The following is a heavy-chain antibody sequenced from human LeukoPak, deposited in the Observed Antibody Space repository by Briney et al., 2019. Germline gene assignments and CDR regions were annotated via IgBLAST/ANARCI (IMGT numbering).Heavy chain of an antibody. J-gene: IGHJ4*02. CDR2: ISGSGGST. V-gene: IGHV3-23*01. Sequence: GGSLRLSCAASGFTFSSYGMSWVRQAPGKGLEWVSAISGSGGSTYYADSVKGRFTISRDNSKNTLYLQMNSLRAEDTAVYYCAKPAISSRGWYYDYWGQGTLVTVSS. CDR3: AKPAISSRGWYYDY. D-gene: IGHD6-19*01. CDR1: GFTFSSYG.